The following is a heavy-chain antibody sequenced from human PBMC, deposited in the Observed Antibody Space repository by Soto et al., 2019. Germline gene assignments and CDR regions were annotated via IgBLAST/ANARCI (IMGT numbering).Heavy chain of an antibody. D-gene: IGHD3-3*01. Sequence: ASVKVSCKASGYTFTSYAMHWVRQAPGQRLEWMGWINAGNGNTKYSQKFQGRVTITRDTSASTAYMELSSLRSEDTAVYYCAKARAQYYDFWSGYPVDYWGQGTPVTVSS. CDR2: INAGNGNT. CDR1: GYTFTSYA. CDR3: AKARAQYYDFWSGYPVDY. V-gene: IGHV1-3*01. J-gene: IGHJ4*02.